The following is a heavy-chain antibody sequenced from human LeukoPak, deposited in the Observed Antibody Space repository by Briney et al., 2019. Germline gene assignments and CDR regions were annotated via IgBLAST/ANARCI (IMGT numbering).Heavy chain of an antibody. CDR1: GFTFISYG. CDR3: AKDLLGGYMDV. V-gene: IGHV3-30*02. D-gene: IGHD2-15*01. J-gene: IGHJ6*03. Sequence: GGSLRLSCSASGFTFISYGMHWVRQAPGKGRGGVAFIRYEGSNKYYADSVKGRFTISRDNSKNTLYLQMTSLSAEDTAVYYCAKDLLGGYMDVWGKGTTVTISS. CDR2: IRYEGSNK.